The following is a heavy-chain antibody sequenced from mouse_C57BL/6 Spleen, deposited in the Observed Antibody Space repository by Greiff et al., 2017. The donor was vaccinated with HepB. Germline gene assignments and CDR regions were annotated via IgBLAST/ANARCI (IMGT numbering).Heavy chain of an antibody. CDR3: ARGATVVAPLDY. CDR1: GYTFTSYW. J-gene: IGHJ2*01. Sequence: QVQLQQSGAELVKPGASVKLSCKASGYTFTSYWMHWVKQRPGQGLEWIGMIHPNSGSTNYNEKFKSKATLTVDKSSSTAYMQLSSLTSEDSAVYYCARGATVVAPLDYWGQGTTLTVSS. CDR2: IHPNSGST. V-gene: IGHV1-64*01. D-gene: IGHD1-1*01.